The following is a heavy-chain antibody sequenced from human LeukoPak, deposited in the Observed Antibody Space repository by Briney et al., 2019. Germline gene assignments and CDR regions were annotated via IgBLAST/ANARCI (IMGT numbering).Heavy chain of an antibody. D-gene: IGHD5-24*01. CDR3: PKGQRWLQLDWFDP. CDR2: ISGSGGST. CDR1: GFTFSSYA. Sequence: GGSLRLSCAASGFTFSSYAMSWVRQAPGKGLEWVSGISGSGGSTYYADSVKGRFTISRDNSKNTLYLQMNSLRAEDTAVYYCPKGQRWLQLDWFDPWGQGTLVTVSS. V-gene: IGHV3-23*01. J-gene: IGHJ5*02.